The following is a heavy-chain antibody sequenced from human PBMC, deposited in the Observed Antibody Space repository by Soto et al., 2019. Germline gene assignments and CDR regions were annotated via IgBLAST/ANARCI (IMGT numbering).Heavy chain of an antibody. CDR2: IYYSGST. CDR1: GGSISSGGYY. CDR3: ARGRALGSSWYESGYYFDY. Sequence: NPSETLSLTCTVSGGSISSGGYYWSWIRQHPGKGLEWIGYIYYSGSTYYNPSLKSRVTISVDTSKNQLSLKLSSVTAADTAVYYCARGRALGSSWYESGYYFDYWGQGTLVTVSS. V-gene: IGHV4-31*03. J-gene: IGHJ4*02. D-gene: IGHD6-13*01.